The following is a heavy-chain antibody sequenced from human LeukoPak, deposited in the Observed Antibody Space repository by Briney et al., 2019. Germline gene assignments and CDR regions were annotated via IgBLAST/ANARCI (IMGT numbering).Heavy chain of an antibody. J-gene: IGHJ4*02. Sequence: SLRLSCAASGFTFDDYAMHWVRQAPGKGLEWVSGISWNSGSIGYADSVKGRFTISRDNAKNSLYLQMNSLRAEDMALYYCAKSLSDFWSGQFYFDYWGQGTLVTVSS. CDR2: ISWNSGSI. CDR1: GFTFDDYA. CDR3: AKSLSDFWSGQFYFDY. V-gene: IGHV3-9*03. D-gene: IGHD3-3*01.